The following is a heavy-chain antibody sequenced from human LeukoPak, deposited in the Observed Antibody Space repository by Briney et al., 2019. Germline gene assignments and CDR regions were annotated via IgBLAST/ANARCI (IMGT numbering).Heavy chain of an antibody. CDR3: ARADTRGYSYGYGY. CDR2: ISSSSSYT. CDR1: GFTFSDYY. D-gene: IGHD5-18*01. J-gene: IGHJ4*02. V-gene: IGHV3-11*06. Sequence: PGGSLRLSCAASGFTFSDYYMSWIRQAPGKGLEWVSYISSSSSYTNYADSVKGRFTISRDNAKNSLYLQMNSLRAEDTAVYYCARADTRGYSYGYGYWGQGTLVTVSS.